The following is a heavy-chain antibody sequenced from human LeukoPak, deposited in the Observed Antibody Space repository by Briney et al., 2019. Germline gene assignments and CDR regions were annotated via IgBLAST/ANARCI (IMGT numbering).Heavy chain of an antibody. CDR2: ISGSGGST. J-gene: IGHJ4*02. CDR1: GFTFSSYA. Sequence: PGGSLRLSCAASGFTFSSYAMSWVRQAPGKGLEWVSAISGSGGSTYYADSVKGRFTISRDNSKNTLYLQMNSLRAEDTAVYYCAKDPRPLSPTTVVMHFSYFDYWGQGTLVTVSS. CDR3: AKDPRPLSPTTVVMHFSYFDY. V-gene: IGHV3-23*01. D-gene: IGHD4-23*01.